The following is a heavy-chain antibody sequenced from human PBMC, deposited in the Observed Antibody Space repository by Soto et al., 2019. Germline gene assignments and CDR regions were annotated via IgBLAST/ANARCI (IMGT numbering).Heavy chain of an antibody. J-gene: IGHJ4*02. CDR2: IVVGSGNT. CDR3: AAGGGYSETFDY. V-gene: IGHV1-58*02. D-gene: IGHD3-22*01. CDR1: GFTFTSSA. Sequence: SVKVSCKASGFTFTSSAMQWVLQARGERLEWIGWIVVGSGNTNYAQKFQERVTITRDMSTSTAYMELSSLRSEDTAVYYCAAGGGYSETFDYWGQGTLVTVST.